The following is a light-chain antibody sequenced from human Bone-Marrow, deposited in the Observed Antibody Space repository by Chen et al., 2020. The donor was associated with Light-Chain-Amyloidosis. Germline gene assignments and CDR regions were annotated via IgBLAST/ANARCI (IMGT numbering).Light chain of an antibody. CDR3: QEDYKFPLT. CDR2: AAS. Sequence: DIPMPQSPSSGSASVGARVTITCRASQGISTWVAWYQQRPGKAPKLLTYAASSLQSGVPSRFSGSGSGTDFTLTISSLQPEDFATYLCQEDYKFPLTFGPGTKVDIK. CDR1: QGISTW. V-gene: IGKV1-12*01. J-gene: IGKJ3*01.